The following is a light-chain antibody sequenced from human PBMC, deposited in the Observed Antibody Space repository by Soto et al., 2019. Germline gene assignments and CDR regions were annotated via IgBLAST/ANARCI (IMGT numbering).Light chain of an antibody. J-gene: IGKJ5*01. CDR1: QDISNY. V-gene: IGKV1-33*01. Sequence: DIQMTQSPSSLSASVGDRVTITCQASQDISNYLNWYQQKPGKAPKLLIYDASNLETGVPSRFSGSGSGTDFTLVISRLQPEDIATYYCQQYENLPTFGQGTRLEIK. CDR2: DAS. CDR3: QQYENLPT.